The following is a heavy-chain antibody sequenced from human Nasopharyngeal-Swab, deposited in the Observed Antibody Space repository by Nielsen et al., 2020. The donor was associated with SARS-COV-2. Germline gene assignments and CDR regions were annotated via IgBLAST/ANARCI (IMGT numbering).Heavy chain of an antibody. CDR3: ARPSPSVGVLWFGELSYGFDI. J-gene: IGHJ3*02. CDR1: GGSISSGDYY. CDR2: IYYSGST. D-gene: IGHD3-10*01. V-gene: IGHV4-30-4*01. Sequence: SETLSLTCTVSGGSISSGDYYWSWIRQPPGKGLEWIGYIYYSGSTYYNPSLKSRVTISVDTSKNQFSLNLSSVTAADTSVYYCARPSPSVGVLWFGELSYGFDIWGQGTMVTVSS.